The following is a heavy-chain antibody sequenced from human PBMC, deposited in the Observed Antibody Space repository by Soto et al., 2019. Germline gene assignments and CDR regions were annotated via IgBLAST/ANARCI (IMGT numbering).Heavy chain of an antibody. V-gene: IGHV1-69*01. Sequence: QVQLVQSGAEVKKPGSSVKVSCQAPGGAFSTYAITWVRQAPGQGLEWMGAIIPVLETTSSARRFRGRLSITADAVTSTAYMELSDLRSEDTAIEYCATAGFRGTSIQHCDHWGQGALVTVSP. CDR3: ATAGFRGTSIQHCDH. D-gene: IGHD2-15*01. J-gene: IGHJ4*02. CDR2: IIPVLETT. CDR1: GGAFSTYA.